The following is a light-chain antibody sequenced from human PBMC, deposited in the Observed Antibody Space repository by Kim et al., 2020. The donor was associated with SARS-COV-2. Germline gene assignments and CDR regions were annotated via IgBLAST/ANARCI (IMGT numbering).Light chain of an antibody. V-gene: IGLV3-19*01. Sequence: VALGQKVRITCQGDSLRNYYATWYQQKPGQAPILVIYGKNNRPSGIPDRFSGSSSGNTASLTITGTQAGDEADYYCNSRDSNDNVVFGGGTKLTVL. CDR1: SLRNYY. CDR3: NSRDSNDNVV. CDR2: GKN. J-gene: IGLJ2*01.